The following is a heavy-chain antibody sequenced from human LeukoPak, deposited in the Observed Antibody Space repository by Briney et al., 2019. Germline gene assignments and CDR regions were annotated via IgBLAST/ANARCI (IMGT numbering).Heavy chain of an antibody. CDR3: ARSPTVFFDY. J-gene: IGHJ4*02. CDR1: GGSISSFY. V-gene: IGHV4-59*08. CDR2: IYYSEST. D-gene: IGHD4-17*01. Sequence: PSETLSLTCTVSGGSISSFYWSWIRQPPGKGLEWIGYIYYSESTNYNPSLKSRVTISVDTSKNQFSLKLSSVTAADTAVYYCARSPTVFFDYWGQGTLVTVSS.